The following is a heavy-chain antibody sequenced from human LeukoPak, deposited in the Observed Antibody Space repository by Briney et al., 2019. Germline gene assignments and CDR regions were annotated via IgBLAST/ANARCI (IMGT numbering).Heavy chain of an antibody. CDR2: IIPLLPTT. D-gene: IGHD3-16*01. V-gene: IGHV1-69*04. CDR3: ARVEGGGGSLDL. CDR1: GGTFSSYA. Sequence: SVKVSCKASGGTFSSYAITWVRQAPGQGLEWMGRIIPLLPTTIYAQKFRDRVTITADRSTGTAYMELSSLRSDDTAVYYCARVEGGGGSLDLWGQGTMVTVSS. J-gene: IGHJ3*01.